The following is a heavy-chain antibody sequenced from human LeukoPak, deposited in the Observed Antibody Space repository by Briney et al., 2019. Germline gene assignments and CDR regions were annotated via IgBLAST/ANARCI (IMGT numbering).Heavy chain of an antibody. CDR2: IRYDGSNK. CDR1: GFTFNRYG. CDR3: AKYEKEMAALYYYYYMDV. J-gene: IGHJ6*03. Sequence: GGSLRLSCAASGFTFNRYGMHWVRQAPGKGLEWLAFIRYDGSNKYYADSVKGRFTISRDDSKNTLYLQMNSLRVEDTAVYYCAKYEKEMAALYYYYYMDVWGKGTTVTVSS. V-gene: IGHV3-30*02. D-gene: IGHD5-24*01.